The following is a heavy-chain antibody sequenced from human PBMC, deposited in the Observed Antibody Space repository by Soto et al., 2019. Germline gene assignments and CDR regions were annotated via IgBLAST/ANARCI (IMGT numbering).Heavy chain of an antibody. V-gene: IGHV3-23*01. CDR3: AKARITMIVVVIYYFDY. D-gene: IGHD3-22*01. Sequence: EVQLLESGGGLVQPGGSLRLSCAASGFTFSSYAMSWVRQAPGKGLEWVSAISGSGGSTYYADSVKGRFTISRDNSKNTLYLQMNSLRAEDTAVYYCAKARITMIVVVIYYFDYWGQGTLVTVSS. CDR2: ISGSGGST. J-gene: IGHJ4*02. CDR1: GFTFSSYA.